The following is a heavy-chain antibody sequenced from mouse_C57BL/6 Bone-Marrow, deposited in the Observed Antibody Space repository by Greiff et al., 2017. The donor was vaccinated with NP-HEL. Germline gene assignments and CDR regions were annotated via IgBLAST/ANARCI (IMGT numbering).Heavy chain of an antibody. J-gene: IGHJ4*01. CDR2: INPSTGGT. D-gene: IGHD4-1*01. Sequence: VQLQQSGPELVKPGASVKISCKASGYSFTGYYMNWVKQSPEKSLEWIGEINPSTGGTTYNQKFKAKATLTVDKSSSTAYMQLKSLTSEDSAVYYCARDWDETDYAMDYWGQGTSVTVSS. V-gene: IGHV1-42*01. CDR3: ARDWDETDYAMDY. CDR1: GYSFTGYY.